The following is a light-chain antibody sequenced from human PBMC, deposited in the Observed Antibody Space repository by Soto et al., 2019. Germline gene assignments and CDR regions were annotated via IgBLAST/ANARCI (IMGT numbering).Light chain of an antibody. CDR1: SGHSDYA. CDR2: VTSDGSH. CDR3: QAWGTGGV. Sequence: VLTQSPSASASPGASVKLTCTLSSGHSDYAIAWHQQQPEKGPRYLMKVTSDGSHTKGDGIPDRFSGSSSGADRYLTISSLRSDDEAYYYCQAWGTGGVFGGGTKLTVL. V-gene: IGLV4-69*01. J-gene: IGLJ3*02.